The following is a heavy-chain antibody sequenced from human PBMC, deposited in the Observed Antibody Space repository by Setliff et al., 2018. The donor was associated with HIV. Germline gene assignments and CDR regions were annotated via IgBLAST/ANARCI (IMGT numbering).Heavy chain of an antibody. D-gene: IGHD4-17*01. Sequence: AGGSLRLSCAASGFTFSSFSMNWVRQAPGKGLEWISTISESGSNTYFADSVKGRFTISRDNAGNSLYLQMNNLRVEDTAVYYCAREDVTTTNGFDYWGQGTLVTVSS. J-gene: IGHJ4*02. CDR1: GFTFSSFS. CDR2: ISESGSNT. V-gene: IGHV3-21*06. CDR3: AREDVTTTNGFDY.